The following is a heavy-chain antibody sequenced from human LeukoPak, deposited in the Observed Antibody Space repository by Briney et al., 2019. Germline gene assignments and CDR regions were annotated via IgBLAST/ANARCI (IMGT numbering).Heavy chain of an antibody. CDR2: ISYDGSNK. CDR3: AKELSAGTGGGWEDYFDY. D-gene: IGHD6-13*01. CDR1: GFTFSSYG. Sequence: PGRSLRLSCAASGFTFSSYGMHWVRQAPGKGLEWVAVISYDGSNKFYADSVKGRFTISRDNSKSTLYLQMNSLRAEDAVVYYCAKELSAGTGGGWEDYFDYWGQGTLVTVSA. V-gene: IGHV3-30*18. J-gene: IGHJ4*02.